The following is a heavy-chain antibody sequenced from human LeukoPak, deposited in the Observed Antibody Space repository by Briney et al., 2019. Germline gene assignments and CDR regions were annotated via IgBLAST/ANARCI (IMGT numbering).Heavy chain of an antibody. CDR3: AKSVGILTGYYLN. D-gene: IGHD3-9*01. Sequence: GRSLRLSCAASGFTFSSYGMHWVRQAPGKGLEWVAVISYDGSNKYYADSVKGRFTISRDNSKNTLYLQMRSLKAEDTAVYYCAKSVGILTGYYLNWGQGTLVTVSS. V-gene: IGHV3-30*18. J-gene: IGHJ4*02. CDR2: ISYDGSNK. CDR1: GFTFSSYG.